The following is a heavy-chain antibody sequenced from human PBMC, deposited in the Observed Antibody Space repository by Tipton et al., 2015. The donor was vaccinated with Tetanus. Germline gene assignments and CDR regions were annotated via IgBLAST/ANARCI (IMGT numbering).Heavy chain of an antibody. CDR1: GASINAGGYL. J-gene: IGHJ4*02. Sequence: LRLSCTVSGASINAGGYLWTWVRQHSGKGLEWIGNIYYTALTSYTPSLSGRVRIAVDTSKNQFSLSLTSVTAADTAVYFCARATLFQWERVRLDYWGQGLRVTVSS. CDR3: ARATLFQWERVRLDY. V-gene: IGHV4-31*03. D-gene: IGHD1-1*01. CDR2: IYYTALT.